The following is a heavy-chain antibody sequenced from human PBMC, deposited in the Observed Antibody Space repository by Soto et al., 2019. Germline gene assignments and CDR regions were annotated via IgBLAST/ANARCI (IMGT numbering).Heavy chain of an antibody. J-gene: IGHJ6*02. CDR3: ARAVRPSQPKGLDA. Sequence: QVQLVQSGAEVKKPGASVKVSCKSSGYSFTIYGIHLLRQSPGQSLEGMGWINGGSGKGEYSQRFQDRATITRDTAAGTDYMEVNRLTYDATAIYRCARAVRPSQPKGLDAWGQWTAVIVSS. V-gene: IGHV1-3*01. D-gene: IGHD4-17*01. CDR2: INGGSGKG. CDR1: GYSFTIYG.